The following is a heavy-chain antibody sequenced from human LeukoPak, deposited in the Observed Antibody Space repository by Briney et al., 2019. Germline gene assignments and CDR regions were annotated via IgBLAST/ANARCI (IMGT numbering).Heavy chain of an antibody. CDR2: IKLDGSEK. CDR1: GFTFGKYL. J-gene: IGHJ4*02. Sequence: GGSLRLSCVASGFTFGKYLMSWVRQAPGKGLEWVANIKLDGSEKYYVDSVKGRFTISRDNAKNSLYLQMNSLRAEDTAVYYCAINYACDYWGQGTLVTVSS. D-gene: IGHD2-2*01. CDR3: AINYACDY. V-gene: IGHV3-7*01.